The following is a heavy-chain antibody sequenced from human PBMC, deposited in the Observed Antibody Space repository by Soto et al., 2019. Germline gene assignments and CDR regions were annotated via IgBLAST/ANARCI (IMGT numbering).Heavy chain of an antibody. D-gene: IGHD6-19*01. CDR2: IYYSGNT. CDR1: DASISSYS. J-gene: IGHJ4*02. V-gene: IGHV4-59*01. CDR3: ATRGSGSGWTGGGNY. Sequence: QVQLQESGPGLVKPSETLSLTCTVSDASISSYSWSWIRQPPGKGLEWIGYIYYSGNTNYNPSLRRRVTISLDMSKNQFSLKLRSVTAADTAVYYCATRGSGSGWTGGGNYWGQGTLVTVSS.